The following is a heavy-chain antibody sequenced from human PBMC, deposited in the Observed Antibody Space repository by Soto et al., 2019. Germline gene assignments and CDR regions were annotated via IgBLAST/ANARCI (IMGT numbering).Heavy chain of an antibody. CDR3: ASTPKYYYDSSGYYGKFDY. CDR1: GGSISSGGYS. J-gene: IGHJ4*02. Sequence: SETLSLTCAVSGGSISSGGYSWSWIRQPPGKGLEWIGYIYHSGSTYYNPSLKSRVTISVDRSKNQFSLKLSSVTAADTAVYYCASTPKYYYDSSGYYGKFDYWGQGTLVTVSS. V-gene: IGHV4-30-2*01. CDR2: IYHSGST. D-gene: IGHD3-22*01.